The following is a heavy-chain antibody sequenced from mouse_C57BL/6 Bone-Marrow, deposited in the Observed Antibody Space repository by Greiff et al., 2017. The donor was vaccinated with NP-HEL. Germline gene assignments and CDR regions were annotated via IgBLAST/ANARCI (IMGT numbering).Heavy chain of an antibody. D-gene: IGHD2-5*01. Sequence: EVKLMESGGGLVKPGGSLKLSCAASGFTFSSYAMSWVRQTPEKRLEWVATISDGGSYTYYPDNVKGRFTIARDNAKNNLYLQMSHLKSEDTAMYYCARDPGSNYDYWGQGTTLTVSS. V-gene: IGHV5-4*01. J-gene: IGHJ2*01. CDR2: ISDGGSYT. CDR3: ARDPGSNYDY. CDR1: GFTFSSYA.